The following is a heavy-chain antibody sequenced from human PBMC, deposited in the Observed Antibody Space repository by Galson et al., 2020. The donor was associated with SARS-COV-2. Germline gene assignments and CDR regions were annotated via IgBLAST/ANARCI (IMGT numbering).Heavy chain of an antibody. CDR3: ARTRGGGSWSGGFDY. J-gene: IGHJ4*02. CDR1: GFTYSSYE. V-gene: IGHV3-48*03. CDR2: ISSSGSTI. Sequence: GGSLRLSCAAYGFTYSSYEMNWVRQAPGKGLEWVSYISSSGSTIYYADSVKGRFTISRDNAKNSLYLQMNSLRAEDTAGYYCARTRGGGSWSGGFDYWVQGTLVTVSS. D-gene: IGHD6-13*01.